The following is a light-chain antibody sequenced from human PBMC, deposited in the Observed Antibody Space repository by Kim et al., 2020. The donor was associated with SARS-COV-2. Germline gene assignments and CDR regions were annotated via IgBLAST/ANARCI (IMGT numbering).Light chain of an antibody. CDR3: QQYSDWPT. J-gene: IGKJ1*01. V-gene: IGKV3-15*01. Sequence: EIVMTQSPATLSVSPGERATLSCRASQRLNSNLAWYQQKPGQAPRLLIYAASTRATGIPARFSGSGTATEFTLTISSLRSEDFAVYYCQQYSDWPTFGQGTKVEIK. CDR2: AAS. CDR1: QRLNSN.